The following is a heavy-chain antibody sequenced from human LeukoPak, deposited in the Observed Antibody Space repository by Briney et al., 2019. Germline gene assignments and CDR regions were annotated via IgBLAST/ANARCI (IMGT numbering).Heavy chain of an antibody. CDR2: ITGSGGRT. CDR1: GFTFSTYG. D-gene: IGHD3-10*01. Sequence: GGSLRLSCEVSGFTFSTYGMSWVRQAPGKGLEWVSAITGSGGRTYYADSVKGRFTISRDNSRDRLYLETNSLGAEDTAVYYCARDGMGAIMYFDVWGRGTLVTVSS. CDR3: ARDGMGAIMYFDV. J-gene: IGHJ2*01. V-gene: IGHV3-23*01.